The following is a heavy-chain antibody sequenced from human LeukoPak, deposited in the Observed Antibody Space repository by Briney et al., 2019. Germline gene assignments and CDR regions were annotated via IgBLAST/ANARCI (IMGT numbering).Heavy chain of an antibody. J-gene: IGHJ4*02. CDR3: AKVRQFTAATGTGLDC. V-gene: IGHV3-33*03. CDR2: IWHDGSIK. D-gene: IGHD6-13*01. Sequence: GRSLRLSCAASGFTFSNYGMHWVRQTPGKGLDWVAVIWHDGSIKYYADSVRGRLTISRDNSMNTVYLQMNSLRAEDTAVYYCAKVRQFTAATGTGLDCWGQGTLVTVSS. CDR1: GFTFSNYG.